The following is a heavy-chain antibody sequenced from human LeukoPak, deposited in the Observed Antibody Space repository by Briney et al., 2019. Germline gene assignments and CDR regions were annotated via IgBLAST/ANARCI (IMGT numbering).Heavy chain of an antibody. J-gene: IGHJ4*02. CDR1: GGSISSNNYY. CDR2: IYYSGTT. D-gene: IGHD2/OR15-2a*01. V-gene: IGHV4-39*01. Sequence: PSETLSLTCSVSGGSISSNNYYWGWIRQPPGKGLEWVGNIYYSGTTFYKPPLKSRVTIFVDTSKNQFSLKLRSVTAADTAVYFCARFPFYGDYIDDWGQGTLVTASS. CDR3: ARFPFYGDYIDD.